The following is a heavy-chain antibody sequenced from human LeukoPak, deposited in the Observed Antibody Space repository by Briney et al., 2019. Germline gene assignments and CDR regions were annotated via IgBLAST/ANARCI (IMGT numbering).Heavy chain of an antibody. Sequence: GASVKVSCKASGYTFTSHGISWVRQAPGQGLEWMGWISGYNGNTNYAQKLQGRVTMTTDSSTSTAYMELRSLRSDDTAVYYCASAGLRDAFDIWGQGTMVTVSS. J-gene: IGHJ3*02. D-gene: IGHD5-12*01. CDR3: ASAGLRDAFDI. V-gene: IGHV1-18*04. CDR2: ISGYNGNT. CDR1: GYTFTSHG.